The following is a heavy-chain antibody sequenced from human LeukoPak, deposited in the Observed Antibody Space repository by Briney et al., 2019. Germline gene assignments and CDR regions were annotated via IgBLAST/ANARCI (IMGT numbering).Heavy chain of an antibody. CDR1: GYSFTSYW. D-gene: IGHD5-18*01. CDR3: ARHSKDTAMGSGFDY. J-gene: IGHJ4*02. Sequence: GGSLKISCKGSGYSFTSYWIGWVRPLPGKGLEWMGIIYPGDSDTRYSPSFQGQVTISADKSISTAYLQWSSLKASDTAMYYCARHSKDTAMGSGFDYWGQGTLVTVSS. CDR2: IYPGDSDT. V-gene: IGHV5-51*01.